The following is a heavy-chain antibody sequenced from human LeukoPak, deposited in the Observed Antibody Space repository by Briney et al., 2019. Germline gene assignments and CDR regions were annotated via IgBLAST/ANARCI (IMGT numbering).Heavy chain of an antibody. V-gene: IGHV3-23*01. CDR1: GFTFSTYV. J-gene: IGHJ4*02. D-gene: IGHD4/OR15-4a*01. Sequence: GGSLRLSCAASGFTFSTYVMSWVRQAPGKGLEWVSGISGSGATSFYADSVKGRFTISRDNSKNTLYLQMNSLRAEDTALYYCAKDSTMAHVPTDFDYWGQGTLVTVSS. CDR3: AKDSTMAHVPTDFDY. CDR2: ISGSGATS.